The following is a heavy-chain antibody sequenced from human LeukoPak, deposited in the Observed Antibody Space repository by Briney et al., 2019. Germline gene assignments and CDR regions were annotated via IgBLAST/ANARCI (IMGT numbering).Heavy chain of an antibody. D-gene: IGHD2-21*02. V-gene: IGHV4-59*12. CDR1: GGSINSYY. J-gene: IGHJ1*01. CDR3: ARVSAYCGGDCYFQH. Sequence: PSETLSLICSVSGGSINSYYWTWIRQPPGKGLEWIGYIYSSGSTKYNPSLKSRVTITIDTSKNQFSLKLSSVTAADTAVYYCARVSAYCGGDCYFQHWGQGTLVTVSS. CDR2: IYSSGST.